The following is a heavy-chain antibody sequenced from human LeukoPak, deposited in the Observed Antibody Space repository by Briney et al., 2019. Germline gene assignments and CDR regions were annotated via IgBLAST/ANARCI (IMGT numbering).Heavy chain of an antibody. D-gene: IGHD3-22*01. Sequence: GGSLRLSCAASGFTFSSYAMHWVRQAPGRGLEWVAVISYDGSNKYYADSVKGRFTISRDNSKNTLYLQMNSLRAEDTAVYYCARTSEDSSGYYYLTFDYWGQGTLVTVSS. J-gene: IGHJ4*02. CDR2: ISYDGSNK. CDR3: ARTSEDSSGYYYLTFDY. CDR1: GFTFSSYA. V-gene: IGHV3-30*04.